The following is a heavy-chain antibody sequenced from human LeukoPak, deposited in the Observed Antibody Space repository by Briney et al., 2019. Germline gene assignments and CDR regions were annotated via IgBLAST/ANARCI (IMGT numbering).Heavy chain of an antibody. CDR1: GFTFSSYA. V-gene: IGHV3-23*01. D-gene: IGHD3-22*01. CDR2: ISGSGGST. Sequence: GGSLRLSCAASGFTFSSYAMNWVRQAPGKGLEWVSGISGSGGSTYYADSVKGRFTISRDNSKNTLYLQMNSLRAEDTAVYYCARKSYYGSSGCYYFDCWGLGTLVTVSS. CDR3: ARKSYYGSSGCYYFDC. J-gene: IGHJ4*02.